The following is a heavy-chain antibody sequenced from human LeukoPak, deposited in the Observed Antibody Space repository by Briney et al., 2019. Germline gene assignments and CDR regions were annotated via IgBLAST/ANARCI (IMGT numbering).Heavy chain of an antibody. CDR2: IYHTGST. V-gene: IGHV4-39*02. CDR1: GGSISSGSYY. CDR3: ARVWEPKGTGTYYFDY. D-gene: IGHD1-26*01. Sequence: PSETLSLACTVSGGSISSGSYYWAWIRQAPGKGLEWIGNIYHTGSTYYNPSLKSRVTIFVDTSKNHYSLKLTSVTAPDTAVYFCARVWEPKGTGTYYFDYWGQGALVTVSS. J-gene: IGHJ4*02.